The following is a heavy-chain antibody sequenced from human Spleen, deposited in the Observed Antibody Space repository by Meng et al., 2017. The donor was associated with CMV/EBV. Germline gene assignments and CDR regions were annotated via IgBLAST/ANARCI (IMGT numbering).Heavy chain of an antibody. D-gene: IGHD4/OR15-4a*01. CDR2: VYYSGST. CDR1: GGSISSYY. Sequence: GSLRLSCTVSGGSISSYYWNWIRLSPGRGLEWIGYVYYSGSTNCNPSLKSRVTISVDTSKNYFSLNLNSVTAADTALYYCARSHSANWYYGMDVWGLGTTVTVSS. CDR3: ARSHSANWYYGMDV. V-gene: IGHV4-59*01. J-gene: IGHJ6*02.